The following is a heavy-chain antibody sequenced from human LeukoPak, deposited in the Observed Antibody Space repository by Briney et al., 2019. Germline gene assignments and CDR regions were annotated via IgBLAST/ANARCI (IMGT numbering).Heavy chain of an antibody. V-gene: IGHV3-48*03. CDR2: ISSSGSTI. D-gene: IGHD6-13*01. CDR1: GFTFSSYE. J-gene: IGHJ4*02. Sequence: PGGSLRLSCAASGFTFSSYEMNWVRQAPGKGLEWVSYISSSGSTIYYADSVKGRFTISRDNAKNPLYLQMNSLRAEDTAVYYCARERGGSWYFFVDWGQGTLVTVSS. CDR3: ARERGGSWYFFVD.